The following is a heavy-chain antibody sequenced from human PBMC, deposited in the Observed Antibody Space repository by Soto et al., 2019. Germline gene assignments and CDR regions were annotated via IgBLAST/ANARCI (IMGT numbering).Heavy chain of an antibody. CDR2: ISGYNGNT. CDR1: GYTFTSYR. CDR3: ARDLAAGVTGH. D-gene: IGHD6-25*01. J-gene: IGHJ1*01. V-gene: IGHV1-18*01. Sequence: QVQLVQSGAEVKKPGASVKVSCKTSGYTFTSYRITWVRQAPGQGLELMGWISGYNGNTNYAQKFQGRVTMTTDTSKRTAYMELRSLRSDDTAVYYCARDLAAGVTGHWGQGTLVTVSS.